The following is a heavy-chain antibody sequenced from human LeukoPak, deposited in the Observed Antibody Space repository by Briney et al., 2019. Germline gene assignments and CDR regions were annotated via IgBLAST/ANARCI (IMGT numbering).Heavy chain of an antibody. CDR1: GYTFTVYY. V-gene: IGHV1-2*06. Sequence: GASVKVSCKASGYTFTVYYMHWVRQAPGQGLEWMGRINPNSGGTNYAQKFQGRVTMTEDTSTDTAYMELSSLRSEDTAVYYCATGPTGARWSVPFDYWGQGTLVTVSS. CDR3: ATGPTGARWSVPFDY. J-gene: IGHJ4*02. D-gene: IGHD6-6*01. CDR2: INPNSGGT.